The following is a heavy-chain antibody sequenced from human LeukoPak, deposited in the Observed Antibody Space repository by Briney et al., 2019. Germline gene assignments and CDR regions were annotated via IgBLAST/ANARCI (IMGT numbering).Heavy chain of an antibody. CDR1: GYSFTSYW. Sequence: GESLKISCKGSGYSFTSYWMGWVRQMPGKGLEWMGIIYPGYSDTRYSPSFEGLVTLSADKSINTVYLQWSSLNASDTAMYYCARLAYCGGDCYRTTRGYFQHWGQGPLVTVSS. V-gene: IGHV5-51*01. CDR3: ARLAYCGGDCYRTTRGYFQH. CDR2: IYPGYSDT. D-gene: IGHD2-21*02. J-gene: IGHJ1*01.